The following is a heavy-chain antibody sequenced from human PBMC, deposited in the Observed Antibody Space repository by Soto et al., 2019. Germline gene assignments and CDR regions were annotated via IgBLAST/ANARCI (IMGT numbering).Heavy chain of an antibody. D-gene: IGHD2-15*01. V-gene: IGHV1-18*01. CDR3: ARSIIGYCSGGSCALTSYNWFDP. CDR2: ISAYNGNT. Sequence: ASVKVSCKASGYTFTSYGISWVRQAPGQGLEWMGWISAYNGNTNYAQKLQGRVTMTTDTSTSTAYMELMSLRSDDTAVYYCARSIIGYCSGGSCALTSYNWFDPWGQGTLVTVSS. J-gene: IGHJ5*02. CDR1: GYTFTSYG.